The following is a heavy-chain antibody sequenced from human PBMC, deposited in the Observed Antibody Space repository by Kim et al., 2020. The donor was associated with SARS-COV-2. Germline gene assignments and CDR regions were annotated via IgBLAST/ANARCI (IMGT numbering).Heavy chain of an antibody. D-gene: IGHD3-9*01. Sequence: ADSVKGRFTISRDNSKNPLYLQMNSLRGEDTAVYYCAKGRKRIDWNYFDYWGQGTLVTVSS. J-gene: IGHJ4*02. CDR3: AKGRKRIDWNYFDY. V-gene: IGHV3-23*01.